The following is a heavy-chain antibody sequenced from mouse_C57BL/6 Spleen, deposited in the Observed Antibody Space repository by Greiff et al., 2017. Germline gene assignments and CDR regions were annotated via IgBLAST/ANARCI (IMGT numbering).Heavy chain of an antibody. V-gene: IGHV1-64*01. CDR2: IHPNSGST. J-gene: IGHJ4*01. D-gene: IGHD2-4*01. Sequence: QVQLQQSGAELVKPGASVKLSCKASGYTFTSYWMHWVKQRPGQGLEWIGMIHPNSGSTNYNEKFKSKATLTVDKSSSTAYMQLSSLTSEDSAVYYCARPLIYYDYDGAMDYWGQGTSVTVSS. CDR1: GYTFTSYW. CDR3: ARPLIYYDYDGAMDY.